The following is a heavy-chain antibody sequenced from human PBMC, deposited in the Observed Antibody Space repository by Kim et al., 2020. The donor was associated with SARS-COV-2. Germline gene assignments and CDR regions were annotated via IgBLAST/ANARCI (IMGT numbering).Heavy chain of an antibody. V-gene: IGHV1-18*01. J-gene: IGHJ4*02. Sequence: ASVKVSCKASGYTFTSYGISWVRQAPGQGPEWMGWISVYNGNTNYAEKLQGRVTMTTDTSTNTAYMELRSLRSDDTAVYYCARDQRMYCGGDCFTCFYYWGQGTLVTVSS. CDR1: GYTFTSYG. D-gene: IGHD2-21*02. CDR3: ARDQRMYCGGDCFTCFYY. CDR2: ISVYNGNT.